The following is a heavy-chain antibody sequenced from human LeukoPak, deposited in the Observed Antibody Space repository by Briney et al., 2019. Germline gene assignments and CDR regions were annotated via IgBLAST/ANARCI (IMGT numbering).Heavy chain of an antibody. D-gene: IGHD3-22*01. V-gene: IGHV4-61*02. J-gene: IGHJ4*02. Sequence: PSQTLSLTCTVSGGSISIGTYYWSWIRQPAGKGLEWIGRIYTSGSTNYNPSLKSGVTISVDTSKNQFSLKLSSVTAADTAVYYCAAHSSGSSYYFDYWGQGTLVTVSS. CDR2: IYTSGST. CDR1: GGSISIGTYY. CDR3: AAHSSGSSYYFDY.